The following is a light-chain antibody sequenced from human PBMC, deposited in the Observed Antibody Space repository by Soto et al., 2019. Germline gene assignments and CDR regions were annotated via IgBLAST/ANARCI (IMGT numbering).Light chain of an antibody. CDR1: QDIRNE. V-gene: IGKV1-6*01. Sequence: AIQMTQSPSSLSASVGDRVTITCRASQDIRNEIGWYQQKAGKAPKVLIYAASNLQSGVPSRFSGSGSGTDFTLTISSLQPEDFATYYCLQDFNYPRTFGQGTKVDIK. CDR2: AAS. CDR3: LQDFNYPRT. J-gene: IGKJ1*01.